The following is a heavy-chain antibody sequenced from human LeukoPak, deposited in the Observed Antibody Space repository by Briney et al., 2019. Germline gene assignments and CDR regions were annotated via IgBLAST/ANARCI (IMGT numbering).Heavy chain of an antibody. D-gene: IGHD3-10*01. V-gene: IGHV1-8*02. J-gene: IGHJ5*02. CDR1: GYTFTSYY. CDR2: MNPNSGNT. CDR3: ARGRKVRGVTWWFDP. Sequence: GASVKVSCKASGYTFTSYYMHWVRQAPGQGLEWMGWMNPNSGNTGYAQKFQGRVTMTRNTSISTAYMELNSLRSEDTAVYYCARGRKVRGVTWWFDPWGQGTLVTVSS.